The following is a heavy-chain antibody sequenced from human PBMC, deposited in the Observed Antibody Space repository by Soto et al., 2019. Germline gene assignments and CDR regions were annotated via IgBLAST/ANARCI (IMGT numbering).Heavy chain of an antibody. CDR1: GGSISSGDYY. CDR3: ARGASGYYDSSGYYSPYYFDY. V-gene: IGHV4-30-4*01. CDR2: INHSGST. Sequence: PSETLSLTCTVSGGSISSGDYYWSWIRQPPGKGLEWIGEINHSGSTNYNPSLKGRVTISVDTSKNQFSLKLSSVTAADTAVYYCARGASGYYDSSGYYSPYYFDYWGQGTLVTVSS. D-gene: IGHD3-22*01. J-gene: IGHJ4*02.